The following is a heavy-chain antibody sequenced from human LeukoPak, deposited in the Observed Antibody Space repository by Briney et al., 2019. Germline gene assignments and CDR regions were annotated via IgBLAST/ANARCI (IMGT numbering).Heavy chain of an antibody. Sequence: GGSLRLSCAASGYTFSDYYMSWIRRAPGKGREWGSYISSSGSTIYYADSVKGRFTISRDNAKNSLYLQMNSLRAEDTAVYYCAKVRGSYGHYFDYWGQGTLVTVSS. J-gene: IGHJ4*02. CDR2: ISSSGSTI. CDR3: AKVRGSYGHYFDY. D-gene: IGHD5-18*01. CDR1: GYTFSDYY. V-gene: IGHV3-11*01.